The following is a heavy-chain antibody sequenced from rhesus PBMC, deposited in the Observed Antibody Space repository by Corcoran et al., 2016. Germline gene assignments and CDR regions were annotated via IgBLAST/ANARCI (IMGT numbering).Heavy chain of an antibody. V-gene: IGHV2-174*01. D-gene: IGHD1-1*01. Sequence: QVTLKESGPALVKPTRTLTLTCTFPGFSPTTSGMGVGWIRQPPGKALEWLALLYWDDARRYSTSLKSRLTISKDTSKNQVVLIMTNMDPVDTATYYCARGLFSWLDAFDFWGQGLRVTVSS. J-gene: IGHJ3*01. CDR3: ARGLFSWLDAFDF. CDR2: LYWDDAR. CDR1: GFSPTTSGMG.